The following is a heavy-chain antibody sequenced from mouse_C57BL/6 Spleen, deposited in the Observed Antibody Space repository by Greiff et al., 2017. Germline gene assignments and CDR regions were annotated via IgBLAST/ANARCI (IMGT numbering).Heavy chain of an antibody. CDR2: ISDGGSYT. D-gene: IGHD2-2*01. CDR3: ARVGLRSLYFDY. CDR1: GFTFSSYA. J-gene: IGHJ2*01. Sequence: DVHLVESGGGLVKPGGSLKLSCAASGFTFSSYAMSWVRQTPEKRLEWVATISDGGSYTYYPDNVKGRFTISRDNAKNNLYLQMSHLKSEDTAMYYCARVGLRSLYFDYWGQGTTLTVSS. V-gene: IGHV5-4*01.